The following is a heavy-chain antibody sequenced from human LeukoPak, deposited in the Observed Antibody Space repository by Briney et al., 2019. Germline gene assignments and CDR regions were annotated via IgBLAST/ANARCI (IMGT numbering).Heavy chain of an antibody. CDR2: ILYDGSNK. V-gene: IGHV3-30*18. D-gene: IGHD5-12*01. CDR3: AKDLTGDIVATPLAYYYYYGMDV. Sequence: PGRSLRLSCAASGFTFSSYGMHWVRQAPGKGLEWVAVILYDGSNKYYADSVKGRFTISRDNSKNTLYLQMNSLRAEDTAVYYCAKDLTGDIVATPLAYYYYYGMDVWGQGTTVTVSS. J-gene: IGHJ6*02. CDR1: GFTFSSYG.